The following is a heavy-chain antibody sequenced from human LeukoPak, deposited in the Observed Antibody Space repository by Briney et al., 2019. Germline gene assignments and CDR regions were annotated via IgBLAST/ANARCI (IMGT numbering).Heavy chain of an antibody. D-gene: IGHD5-12*01. Sequence: PGGSLRLSCAASAFTFSSYSMNWVRQAPGKGLEWVSSISSSSSYIYYADSVKGRFTISRDNAKNSLYLLMNSLRAEDTAVYYCAREYSGYEAYWGQGTLVTVSS. CDR2: ISSSSSYI. CDR1: AFTFSSYS. CDR3: AREYSGYEAY. V-gene: IGHV3-21*01. J-gene: IGHJ4*02.